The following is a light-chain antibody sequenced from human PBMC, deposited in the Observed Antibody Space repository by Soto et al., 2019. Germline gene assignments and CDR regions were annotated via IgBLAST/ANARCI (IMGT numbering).Light chain of an antibody. J-gene: IGKJ2*01. CDR2: AAS. Sequence: DIQMTQSPSSLSASVGDRVTIPCRASQSIRYYLNWYQQKPGNAPKLLIYAASSLQSGVPSRFSGSGSGTDFTRTIRSLQPEDFATYYCQQSYSTPQNTFGQGTKLEIK. CDR3: QQSYSTPQNT. V-gene: IGKV1-39*01. CDR1: QSIRYY.